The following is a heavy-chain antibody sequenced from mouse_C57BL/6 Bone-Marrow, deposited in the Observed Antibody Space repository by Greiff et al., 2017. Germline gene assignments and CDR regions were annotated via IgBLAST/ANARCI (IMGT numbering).Heavy chain of an antibody. Sequence: VQGVESGPELVKPGASVKLSCKASGYTFTSYDINWVKQRHGQGLEWIGRIYPSDGSTKYNEKFKGKATLTVDTSSSTADMGLHSLPSDDSAFYFCARRNYYGSREYFDYWGQGTTLTVSS. V-gene: IGHV1-85*01. CDR2: IYPSDGST. CDR1: GYTFTSYD. J-gene: IGHJ2*01. CDR3: ARRNYYGSREYFDY. D-gene: IGHD1-1*01.